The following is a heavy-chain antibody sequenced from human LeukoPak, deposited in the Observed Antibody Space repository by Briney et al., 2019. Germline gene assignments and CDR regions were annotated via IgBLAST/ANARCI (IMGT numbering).Heavy chain of an antibody. CDR1: GFTVSSNY. J-gene: IGHJ5*02. V-gene: IGHV4-34*08. CDR2: INRSGST. Sequence: GSLRLSCAASGFTVSSNYMSWVRQAPGKGLEWVGEINRSGSTNYNPSLKSRVSISLDSSKNQFSLKLSSVTAADTAVYYCAKHLRRRFFSKTLGFDPWGQGTLVTVSS. D-gene: IGHD3-3*01. CDR3: AKHLRRRFFSKTLGFDP.